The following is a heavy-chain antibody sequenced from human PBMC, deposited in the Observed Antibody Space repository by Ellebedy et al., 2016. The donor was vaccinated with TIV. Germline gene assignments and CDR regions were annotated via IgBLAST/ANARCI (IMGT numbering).Heavy chain of an antibody. J-gene: IGHJ5*02. CDR2: ISSDGVHK. V-gene: IGHV3-30*03. D-gene: IGHD3-10*01. CDR3: ARDHYDSGSRGFDP. CDR1: GFTFSSYG. Sequence: GESLKISXAASGFTFSSYGMHWVRQAPGKGLNWVAVISSDGVHKYYADSVKGRFTISRDNSKNTLYLQMNSLRAEDTAVYYCARDHYDSGSRGFDPWGQGTLVTVSS.